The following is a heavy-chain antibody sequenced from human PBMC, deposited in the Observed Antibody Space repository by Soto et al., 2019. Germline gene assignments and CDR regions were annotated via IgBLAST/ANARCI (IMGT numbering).Heavy chain of an antibody. D-gene: IGHD3-16*01. J-gene: IGHJ6*02. CDR2: IKEDGSEE. CDR1: GFTFSTYW. Sequence: EVQLVESGGGLVQPGGSLRLSCAASGFTFSTYWMNWVRQAPGKGLQWVANIKEDGSEEYYVDSVKGRFTISRDNAKNSLYLDMNGLRGEDTAVYYCARDWGAPGRGSALGYYYHFGMDVWGQGTTVTVPS. CDR3: ARDWGAPGRGSALGYYYHFGMDV. V-gene: IGHV3-7*05.